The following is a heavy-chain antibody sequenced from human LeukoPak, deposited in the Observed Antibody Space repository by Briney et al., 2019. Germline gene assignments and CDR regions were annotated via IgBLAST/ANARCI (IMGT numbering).Heavy chain of an antibody. V-gene: IGHV4-59*01. D-gene: IGHD1-26*01. CDR2: IYCSGST. Sequence: SETLSLTCTVSGGSISSYYWSWIRQPPGKGLEWIGYIYCSGSTNYNPSLKSRVTISVDTSKNQFSLKLSSVTAADTAVYYCARALGAIDDYWGQGTLVTVSS. J-gene: IGHJ4*02. CDR3: ARALGAIDDY. CDR1: GGSISSYY.